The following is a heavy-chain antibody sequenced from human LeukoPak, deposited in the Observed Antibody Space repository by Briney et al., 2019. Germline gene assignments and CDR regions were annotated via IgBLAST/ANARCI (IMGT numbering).Heavy chain of an antibody. CDR1: GFTFSSYG. CDR3: ARGLARYFDWLLYYYGMDV. V-gene: IGHV3-33*01. D-gene: IGHD3-9*01. Sequence: GGSLGLSCAASGFTFSSYGMHWVRQAPGKGLEWVAVIWYDGSNKYYADSVKGRFTISRDNSKNTLYLQMNSLRAEDTAVYYCARGLARYFDWLLYYYGMDVWGQGTTVTVSS. CDR2: IWYDGSNK. J-gene: IGHJ6*02.